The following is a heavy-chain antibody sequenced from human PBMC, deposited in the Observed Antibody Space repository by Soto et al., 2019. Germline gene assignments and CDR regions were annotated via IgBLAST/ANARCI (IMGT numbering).Heavy chain of an antibody. Sequence: EVQLVESGGVVVQPGGSLRLSCAASGFTFDDYAMCWLRQAPGEGLEWVSLLNWHADNTYYPDSVKSRFTISRDNSNNSLYLELNRLRTEDTAWYDCAIGATVTTHYQYNGMEVWGQGTRVNVSS. V-gene: IGHV3-43D*04. CDR2: LNWHADNT. CDR1: GFTFDDYA. D-gene: IGHD4-17*01. J-gene: IGHJ6*01. CDR3: AIGATVTTHYQYNGMEV.